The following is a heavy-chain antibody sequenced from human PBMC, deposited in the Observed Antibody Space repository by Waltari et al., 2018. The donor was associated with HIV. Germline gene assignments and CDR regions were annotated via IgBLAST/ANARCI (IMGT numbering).Heavy chain of an antibody. CDR1: GFPFSHSS. CDR2: IRTKANSYAT. J-gene: IGHJ4*02. Sequence: EVQLVESGGGLVQPGGYLKLSCAASGFPFSHSSIPWVRQASGKWLEWVGRIRTKANSYATAYAASVKGRFTISRDDSKNTAYLQMNSLKTEDTAVYYCTSPYGYSYESWGQGTLVTVSS. D-gene: IGHD5-18*01. CDR3: TSPYGYSYES. V-gene: IGHV3-73*02.